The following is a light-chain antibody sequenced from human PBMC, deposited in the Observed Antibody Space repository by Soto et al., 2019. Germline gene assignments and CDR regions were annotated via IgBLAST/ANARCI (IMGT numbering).Light chain of an antibody. CDR3: HQYDSSPQT. J-gene: IGKJ2*01. CDR1: QSLSSSY. Sequence: EIVLTQSPGTLSLSPGERATLSCRASQSLSSSYLAWYQQKLGQAPRLLIYDASSRATGIPDRFSGSGSGTDFSLTISRLEPEDCAVYYCHQYDSSPQTFGQGTNLEIK. CDR2: DAS. V-gene: IGKV3-20*01.